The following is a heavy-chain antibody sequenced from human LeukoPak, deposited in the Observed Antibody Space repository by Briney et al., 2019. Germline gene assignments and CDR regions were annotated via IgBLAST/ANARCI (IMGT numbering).Heavy chain of an antibody. D-gene: IGHD2-15*01. CDR3: AKTRPRFVVSGSVDN. CDR1: GFTFSSYE. J-gene: IGHJ4*02. CDR2: ISSSGATV. V-gene: IGHV3-48*03. Sequence: GSLRLSCAASGFTFSSYEMNWVRQAPGKGLEWVSYISSSGATVYYIDSVKGRFTISRDNSKNTFYLQMNSLTTEDTAVYYCAKTRPRFVVSGSVDNWGQGTLVTVSS.